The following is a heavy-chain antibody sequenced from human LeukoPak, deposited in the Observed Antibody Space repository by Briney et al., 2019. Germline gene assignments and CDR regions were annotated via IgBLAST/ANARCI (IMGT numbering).Heavy chain of an antibody. CDR1: RFTFSNYA. Sequence: GRSLRLSCAASRFTFSNYAMHWVRQAPGKGLEWVAVISYDGSNEYYADSVKGRFTISRDNSKNTLYLQMNSLRGEDTAVYYCARDRRYDILTGFSNSFDYWGQGTLVTVSS. CDR2: ISYDGSNE. CDR3: ARDRRYDILTGFSNSFDY. J-gene: IGHJ4*02. V-gene: IGHV3-30-3*01. D-gene: IGHD3-9*01.